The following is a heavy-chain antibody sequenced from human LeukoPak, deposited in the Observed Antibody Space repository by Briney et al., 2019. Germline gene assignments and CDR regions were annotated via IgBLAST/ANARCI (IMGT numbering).Heavy chain of an antibody. J-gene: IGHJ6*04. CDR3: AELGITMIGGV. D-gene: IGHD3-10*02. CDR2: ISGSGTDI. CDR1: GFTFSDPY. Sequence: GGSLRLSCEASGFTFSDPYMSWIRQAPGKGLECLSYISGSGTDINYADSVRGRFTISRDNAKNSLYLQMNSLRAEDTAVYYCAELGITMIGGVWGKGTTVTISS. V-gene: IGHV3-11*04.